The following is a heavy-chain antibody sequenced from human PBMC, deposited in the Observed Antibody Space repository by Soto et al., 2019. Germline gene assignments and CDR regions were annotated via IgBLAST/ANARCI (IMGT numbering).Heavy chain of an antibody. J-gene: IGHJ5*02. D-gene: IGHD3-3*01. CDR1: GESLSGYS. V-gene: IGHV4-34*01. CDR2: INFRGTT. Sequence: SETLSLTCDVHGESLSGYSWSWIRQPPGKGLEWIGEINFRGTTNYHPSLKSRFSMSVDTSKNQISLNMSSVTAADTALYFCTRKLEASIRLVEWFSYKWFDPWGPGTLVTVSS. CDR3: TRKLEASIRLVEWFSYKWFDP.